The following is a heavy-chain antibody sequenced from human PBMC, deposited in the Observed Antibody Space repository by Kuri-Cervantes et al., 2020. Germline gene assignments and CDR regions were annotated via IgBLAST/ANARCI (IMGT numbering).Heavy chain of an antibody. Sequence: ASVKVSCKASGYTFTGYYMHWVRQAPGQGLEWMGWINPNNGGTKYAQKFQGRVTLTRDTSISTAYMELSGLTSDDTAVYYCATSLTQPRDCSSTSCYFDYWGQGTLVTVSS. J-gene: IGHJ4*02. V-gene: IGHV1-2*02. CDR2: INPNNGGT. CDR1: GYTFTGYY. CDR3: ATSLTQPRDCSSTSCYFDY. D-gene: IGHD2-2*01.